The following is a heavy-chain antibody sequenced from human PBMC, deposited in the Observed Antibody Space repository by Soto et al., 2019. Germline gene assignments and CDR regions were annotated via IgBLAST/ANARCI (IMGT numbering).Heavy chain of an antibody. CDR2: ISAYNGNT. CDR3: ARDKATVTTLDY. Sequence: GASVKVSCKASGYTFTSYGISWVRQAPGQGLEWMGWISAYNGNTNYAQKLQGRVTMTTDTSTSTVYMELSSLRSEDTAVYYCARDKATVTTLDYWGQGTLVTVSS. D-gene: IGHD4-17*01. CDR1: GYTFTSYG. V-gene: IGHV1-18*01. J-gene: IGHJ4*02.